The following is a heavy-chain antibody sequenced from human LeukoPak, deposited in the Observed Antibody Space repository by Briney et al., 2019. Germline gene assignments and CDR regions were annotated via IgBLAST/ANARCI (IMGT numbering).Heavy chain of an antibody. CDR1: GFTFSSYA. V-gene: IGHV3-23*01. CDR2: ISGSGGST. CDR3: AKSRSSRVSWFDP. J-gene: IGHJ5*02. Sequence: GGSLRLPCAASGFTFSSYAMSWVRQAPGKGLEWVSAISGSGGSTYYAGSVKGRFTIPRDNSKNTLYLQMNSLRAEDTAVYYCAKSRSSRVSWFDPWGQGTLVTVSS. D-gene: IGHD6-13*01.